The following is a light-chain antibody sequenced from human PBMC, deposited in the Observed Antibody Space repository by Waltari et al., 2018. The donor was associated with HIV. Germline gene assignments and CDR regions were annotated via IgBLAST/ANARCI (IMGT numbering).Light chain of an antibody. CDR1: TSNIGSNA. CDR2: YDD. V-gene: IGLV1-36*01. J-gene: IGLJ1*01. Sequence: QSVLTQPHSVSEAPRQRVTISCSGSTSNIGSNAVNWYQQFPGKPPTPLIYYDDLLPSGVSDRFSGSKSGTSASLAISGLQSEDEADYYCAAWDDSLNGYVFGTGTKVTVL. CDR3: AAWDDSLNGYV.